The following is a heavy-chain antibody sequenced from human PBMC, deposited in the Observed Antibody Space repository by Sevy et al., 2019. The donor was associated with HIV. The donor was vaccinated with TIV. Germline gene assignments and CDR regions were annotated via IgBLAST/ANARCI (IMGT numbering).Heavy chain of an antibody. V-gene: IGHV4-59*01. CDR2: IYYSGST. J-gene: IGHJ4*02. Sequence: SETLSLSCTVSGGSISSYYWSWIRQPPGKGLEWIGYIYYSGSTNYKPSLKSRVTISVDTSKNQFSLKLSSVTAADTAVYYCARAVHSSSSPHFDYWGQGTLVTVSS. CDR1: GGSISSYY. CDR3: ARAVHSSSSPHFDY. D-gene: IGHD6-6*01.